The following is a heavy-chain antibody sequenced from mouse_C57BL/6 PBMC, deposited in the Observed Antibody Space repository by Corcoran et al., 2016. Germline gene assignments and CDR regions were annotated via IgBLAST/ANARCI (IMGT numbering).Heavy chain of an antibody. V-gene: IGHV1-26*01. CDR1: GYTFTDYY. D-gene: IGHD4-1*01. CDR2: INPNNGGT. CDR3: ARWKLGSFDY. Sequence: EVQLQQSGPELVKPGASVKISCKASGYTFTDYYMNWVKQSHGKSLEWIGDINPNNGGTSYNQKFKGKATLTVDESSSTAYMELRSLTSEDSAVYYCARWKLGSFDYWGQGTTLTVSS. J-gene: IGHJ2*01.